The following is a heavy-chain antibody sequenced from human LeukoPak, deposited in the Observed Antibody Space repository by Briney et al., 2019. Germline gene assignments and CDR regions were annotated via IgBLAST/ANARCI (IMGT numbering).Heavy chain of an antibody. D-gene: IGHD2-21*01. V-gene: IGHV1-2*02. Sequence: ASVKVSCKASGYTFTAYYMHWVRQAPGQGLEWMGWINPNSGDTDYAQKFQGRVTMTRDTSISTAYMELSSLRSDDTAVYYCVRDYSVGLDPWGPGTLVTVSP. CDR3: VRDYSVGLDP. CDR1: GYTFTAYY. J-gene: IGHJ5*02. CDR2: INPNSGDT.